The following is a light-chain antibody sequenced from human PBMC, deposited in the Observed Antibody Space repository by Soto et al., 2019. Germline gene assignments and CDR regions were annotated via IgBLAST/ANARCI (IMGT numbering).Light chain of an antibody. CDR1: QSVSRH. CDR2: GAS. V-gene: IGKV3-15*01. J-gene: IGKJ4*01. CDR3: QQYNSWPPLT. Sequence: EIVMTQSPATLSVSPGESATLSCRASQSVSRHLAWYQQKPGQAPRPLIYGASTRATGIPARFSGSGSGTEFTLTITSLQPEDFAVYYCQQYNSWPPLTFGGGTKVEIK.